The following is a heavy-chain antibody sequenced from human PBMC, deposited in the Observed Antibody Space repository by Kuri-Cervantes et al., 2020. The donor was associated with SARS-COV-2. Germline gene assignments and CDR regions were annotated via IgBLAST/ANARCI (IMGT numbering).Heavy chain of an antibody. CDR1: GFTFSDYF. D-gene: IGHD5-24*01. V-gene: IGHV3-11*06. CDR3: ARGNGYNYNFDY. Sequence: LSLNCAASGFTFSDYFMGWIRQAPGKGLEWLSYISSRSSYIHYADSVKGRFTISRDNAKNSLYLQMNSLRAEDTAVYYCARGNGYNYNFDYWGQGTLVTVSS. CDR2: ISSRSSYI. J-gene: IGHJ4*02.